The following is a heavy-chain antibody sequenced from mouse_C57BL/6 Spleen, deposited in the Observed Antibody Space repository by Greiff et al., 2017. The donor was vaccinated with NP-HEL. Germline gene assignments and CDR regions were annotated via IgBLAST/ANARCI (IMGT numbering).Heavy chain of an antibody. CDR1: GYTFTDYE. CDR2: IDPETGGT. J-gene: IGHJ3*01. V-gene: IGHV1-15*01. Sequence: VQLQQSGAELVRPGASVTLSCKASGYTFTDYEMHWVKQTPVHGLAWIGAIDPETGGTAYNQKFKGKAILTADKSSSTAYMELRSLTSEDSAVYYCTNRVTTEGFAYWGQGTLVTVSA. CDR3: TNRVTTEGFAY. D-gene: IGHD2-2*01.